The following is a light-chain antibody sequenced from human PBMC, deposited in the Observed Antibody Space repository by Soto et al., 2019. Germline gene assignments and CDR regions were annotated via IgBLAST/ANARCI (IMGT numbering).Light chain of an antibody. Sequence: DIQMTQSPSTLSASAGDRVTITCRASQSIGSWLAWYQQKPGKAPKLLIYKASSLQSGVPSRFSGSGSGTEFTLTINSLQADDFATYYCQQHNSFSITFGQGTRLEI. V-gene: IGKV1-5*03. J-gene: IGKJ5*01. CDR3: QQHNSFSIT. CDR1: QSIGSW. CDR2: KAS.